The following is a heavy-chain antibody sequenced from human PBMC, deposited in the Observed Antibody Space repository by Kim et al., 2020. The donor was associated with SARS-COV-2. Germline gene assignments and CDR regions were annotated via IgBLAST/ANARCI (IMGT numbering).Heavy chain of an antibody. Sequence: GGSLRLSCAVSGFTFSDNYMMWVRQAPGKGLEWVSVINANGNTYYADSVKGRFTISRDNSKNTLYLQMNSLKDADTAVYYCARGAPYSTSCDGLNFWGQG. J-gene: IGHJ4*02. CDR2: INANGNT. CDR3: ARGAPYSTSCDGLNF. D-gene: IGHD6-13*01. CDR1: GFTFSDNY. V-gene: IGHV3-66*01.